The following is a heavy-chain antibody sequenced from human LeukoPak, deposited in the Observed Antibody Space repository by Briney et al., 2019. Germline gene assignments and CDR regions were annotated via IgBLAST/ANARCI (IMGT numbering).Heavy chain of an antibody. D-gene: IGHD3-22*01. V-gene: IGHV1-69*05. CDR3: AAPYYDSSGDHALDY. Sequence: SVKVSCKASGCTFSRHAMSWVRQAPGQGLEWMGGIIPMFGTANYAQKFQGRVTITTDESTSTGYMELSSLRSDDKAVYYCAAPYYDSSGDHALDYWGQGTLVTVSS. CDR1: GCTFSRHA. J-gene: IGHJ4*02. CDR2: IIPMFGTA.